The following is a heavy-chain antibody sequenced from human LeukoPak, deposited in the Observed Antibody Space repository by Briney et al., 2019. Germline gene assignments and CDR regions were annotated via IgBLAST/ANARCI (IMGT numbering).Heavy chain of an antibody. CDR2: IYYSGST. Sequence: SETLSLTCTVPGGSISSYYWSWIRQPPGKGLEWIGYIYYSGSTNYNPSLKSRVTISVDTSKNQFSLKLSSVTAADTAVYYCARQIEYGSGSSHFDYWGQGTLVTVSS. D-gene: IGHD3-10*01. J-gene: IGHJ4*02. CDR3: ARQIEYGSGSSHFDY. CDR1: GGSISSYY. V-gene: IGHV4-59*01.